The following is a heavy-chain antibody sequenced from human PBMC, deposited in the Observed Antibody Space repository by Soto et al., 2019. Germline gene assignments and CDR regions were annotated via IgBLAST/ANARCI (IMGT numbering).Heavy chain of an antibody. J-gene: IGHJ6*02. Sequence: PGGSLRLSCAASGFTFSSYDMHWVRQATGKGLEWVSAIGTAGDTYYPGSVKGRFTISRENAKNSLYLQMNSLRAGDTAVYYCAREGKISGVVRGMDVWGQGTTVTVSS. CDR1: GFTFSSYD. CDR2: IGTAGDT. D-gene: IGHD3-3*01. V-gene: IGHV3-13*01. CDR3: AREGKISGVVRGMDV.